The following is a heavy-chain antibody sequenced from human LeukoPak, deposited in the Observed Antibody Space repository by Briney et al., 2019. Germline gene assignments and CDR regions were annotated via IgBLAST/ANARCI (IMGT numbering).Heavy chain of an antibody. D-gene: IGHD6-19*01. Sequence: GGSLRLSCAASGFTFSSYGMHWVRQAPGKGLEWVAVISYDGSKKYYADSVKGRFTISRDNSKNTLYPQMNSLRAEDTAVYYCAKDSGSGWYLGYYFDYWGQGTLVTVSS. CDR1: GFTFSSYG. CDR2: ISYDGSKK. J-gene: IGHJ4*02. CDR3: AKDSGSGWYLGYYFDY. V-gene: IGHV3-30*18.